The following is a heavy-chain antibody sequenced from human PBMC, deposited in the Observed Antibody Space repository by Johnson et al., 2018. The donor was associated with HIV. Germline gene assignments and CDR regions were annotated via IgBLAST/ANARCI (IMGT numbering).Heavy chain of an antibody. CDR2: ISGSGGST. CDR3: ARARWRVDDAFDL. J-gene: IGHJ3*01. V-gene: IGHV3-23*04. CDR1: GFTFSSYA. D-gene: IGHD4-23*01. Sequence: VQLVESGGGVVQPERSLRLSCAASGFTFSSYAMGWVRQAPGKGLEWVTGISGSGGSTYYADSVKGRFTISRDNAKNSLYLQMNSLRAGDTAVYYCARARWRVDDAFDLWGQGPMVTVSS.